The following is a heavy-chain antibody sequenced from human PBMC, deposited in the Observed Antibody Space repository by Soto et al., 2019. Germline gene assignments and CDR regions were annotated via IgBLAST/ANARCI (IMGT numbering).Heavy chain of an antibody. V-gene: IGHV1-3*01. CDR3: ARAGYSSGWYWFDY. CDR1: GYTFTSYA. Sequence: ASVKVSCKASGYTFTSYAMHWVRQAPGQRLEWMGWINAGNGNTKYSQKFQGRVTMTRDTSTSTVYMELSSLRSEDTAVYYCARAGYSSGWYWFDYWGQGTLVTVSS. J-gene: IGHJ4*02. D-gene: IGHD6-19*01. CDR2: INAGNGNT.